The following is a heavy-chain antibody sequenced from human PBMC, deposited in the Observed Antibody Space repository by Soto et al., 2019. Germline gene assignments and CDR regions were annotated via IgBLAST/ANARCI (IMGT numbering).Heavy chain of an antibody. V-gene: IGHV3-15*01. J-gene: IGHJ4*02. CDR2: IKSKTDGGTA. D-gene: IGHD3-9*01. Sequence: GSLRLSCVASGFNLSHPWMTWVRQAAGKGLEWVGRIKSKTDGGTADYAAPVKGRATISRDDSKNTVYLQMNSLKTEDTAVYYCTTGIYYDILTGYHNVAYWGQGALVNVSS. CDR1: GFNLSHPW. CDR3: TTGIYYDILTGYHNVAY.